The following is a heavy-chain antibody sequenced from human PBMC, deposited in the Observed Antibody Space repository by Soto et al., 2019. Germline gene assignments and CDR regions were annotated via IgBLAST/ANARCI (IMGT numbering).Heavy chain of an antibody. CDR1: GGSFSSGDYY. CDR3: ARDSLAYCGGDCYSVYYYGMDV. D-gene: IGHD2-21*02. CDR2: IYYSGST. V-gene: IGHV4-30-4*01. Sequence: PSETLSLTCTVSGGSFSSGDYYWSWIRQPPGKGLEWIGYIYYSGSTYYNPSLKSRVTISVDTSKNQFSLKLSSVTAADTAVYYCARDSLAYCGGDCYSVYYYGMDVWGQGTTVTVSS. J-gene: IGHJ6*02.